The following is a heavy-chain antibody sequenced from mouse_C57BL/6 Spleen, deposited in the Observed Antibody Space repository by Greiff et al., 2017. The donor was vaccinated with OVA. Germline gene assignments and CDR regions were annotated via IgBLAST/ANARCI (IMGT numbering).Heavy chain of an antibody. Sequence: EVKLVESGGGLVKPGGSLKLSCAASGFTFSDYGMHWVRQAPEKGLEWVAYISSGSSTIYYADTVKGRFTISRDNAKNTLFLQMTSLRSEDTAMYYCAREGYDVGDYFDYWGQGTTLTVSS. CDR3: AREGYDVGDYFDY. CDR1: GFTFSDYG. J-gene: IGHJ2*01. V-gene: IGHV5-17*01. CDR2: ISSGSSTI. D-gene: IGHD2-2*01.